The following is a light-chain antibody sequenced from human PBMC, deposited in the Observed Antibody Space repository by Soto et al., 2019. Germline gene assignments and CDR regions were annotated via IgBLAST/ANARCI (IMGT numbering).Light chain of an antibody. CDR1: RSDVGAYNY. J-gene: IGLJ2*01. V-gene: IGLV2-14*01. Sequence: QSALTQPASVSGSPGQSIAISCTGTRSDVGAYNYVSWYQHHPGKAPKLMISEVTNRPSGVSDRFSGSKSGNTASLTISGLQAEDEADYYCQSFDSSLPGPILGVGTQLTVL. CDR2: EVT. CDR3: QSFDSSLPGPI.